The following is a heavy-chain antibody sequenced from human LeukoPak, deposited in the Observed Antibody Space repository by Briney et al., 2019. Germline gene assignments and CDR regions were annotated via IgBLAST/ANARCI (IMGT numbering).Heavy chain of an antibody. CDR3: AKDIGMSIAVADKVWYYYYGMDV. CDR1: GFTFDDYT. Sequence: GGSLRLSCAASGFTFDDYTMHWVRQAPGKGLEWVSLISWDGGSTYYADSVKGRFTISRDNSKNSLYLQMNSLRTEDTALYYCAKDIGMSIAVADKVWYYYYGMDVWGQGTTVTVSS. V-gene: IGHV3-43*01. CDR2: ISWDGGST. J-gene: IGHJ6*02. D-gene: IGHD6-19*01.